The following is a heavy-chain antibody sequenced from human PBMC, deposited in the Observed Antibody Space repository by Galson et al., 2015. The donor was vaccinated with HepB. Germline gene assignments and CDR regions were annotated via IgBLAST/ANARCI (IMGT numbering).Heavy chain of an antibody. D-gene: IGHD3-10*01. CDR3: ARVTYYYGSGSYYPYYFDY. Sequence: SVKVSCKASGYTFTSYAMHWVRQAPGQRLEWMGWINAGNGNTKYSQKFQGRVTITRDTSASTAYMELSSLRSEDTAVYYCARVTYYYGSGSYYPYYFDYWGQGTLVTVSS. J-gene: IGHJ4*02. CDR1: GYTFTSYA. V-gene: IGHV1-3*01. CDR2: INAGNGNT.